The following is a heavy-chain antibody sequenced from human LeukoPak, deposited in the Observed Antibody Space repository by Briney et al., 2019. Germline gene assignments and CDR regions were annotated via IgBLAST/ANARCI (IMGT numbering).Heavy chain of an antibody. J-gene: IGHJ5*02. CDR3: ARDEGRGVVAKNWFDP. V-gene: IGHV3-48*01. D-gene: IGHD3-22*01. CDR2: ISSSSSTI. Sequence: PGGSLRLSCAASGFTFSSYSMNWVRQAPGKGLEWVSYISSSSSTIYYADSVKGQFTISRDNAKNSLYLQMNSLRAEDTAVYYCARDEGRGVVAKNWFDPWGQGTLVTVSS. CDR1: GFTFSSYS.